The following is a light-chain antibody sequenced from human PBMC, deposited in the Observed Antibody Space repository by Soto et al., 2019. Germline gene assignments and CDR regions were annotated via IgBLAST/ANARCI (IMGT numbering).Light chain of an antibody. CDR1: ESVSSN. CDR2: GAS. V-gene: IGKV3-15*01. CDR3: LQYNSWPPYT. J-gene: IGKJ2*01. Sequence: EIVMTQSPATLSVSPGERVTVSCRASESVSSNLAWYQQKAGQAPRLLIYGASTRATGIPARFSGSGSGTEFTLTISTLQSEDVAIYYCLQYNSWPPYTFGQGTKLEI.